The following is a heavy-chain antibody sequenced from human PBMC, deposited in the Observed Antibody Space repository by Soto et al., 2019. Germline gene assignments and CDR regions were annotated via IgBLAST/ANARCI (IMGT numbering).Heavy chain of an antibody. Sequence: SETLSLTCTVSGGSISSSSYYWGWIRQPPGKGLEWIGYIYYSGSTNYNPSPKSRVTISVDTSKNQFSLKLSSVTAADTAVYYCARVWGGAFDIWGQGTMVT. V-gene: IGHV4-61*05. CDR3: ARVWGGAFDI. J-gene: IGHJ3*02. CDR2: IYYSGST. D-gene: IGHD3-10*01. CDR1: GGSISSSSYY.